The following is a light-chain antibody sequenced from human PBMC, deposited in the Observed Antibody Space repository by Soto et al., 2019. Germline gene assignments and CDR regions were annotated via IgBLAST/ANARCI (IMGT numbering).Light chain of an antibody. CDR3: SSYTSSSTLGV. Sequence: QSALTQPASVSGSPGQSITISCTGTSSDVGGYHYVSWYQQHPGKVPKLMIYDVSNRPSGVSNRFSGSKSGNTASLTISGLQAEDEAEYYCSSYTSSSTLGVFVGGTKLTVL. CDR2: DVS. J-gene: IGLJ2*01. V-gene: IGLV2-14*01. CDR1: SSDVGGYHY.